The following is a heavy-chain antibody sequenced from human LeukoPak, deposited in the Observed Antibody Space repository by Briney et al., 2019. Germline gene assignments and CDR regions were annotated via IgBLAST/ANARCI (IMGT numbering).Heavy chain of an antibody. CDR2: IYYSGST. J-gene: IGHJ3*02. CDR3: ARDRGYDFGAFDI. CDR1: GGSFSGYY. V-gene: IGHV4-34*01. D-gene: IGHD5-12*01. Sequence: SETLSLTCAVYGGSFSGYYWSWIRQPPGKGLEWIGSIYYSGSTYYNPSLKSRVTISVDTSKNQFSLKLSSVTAADTAVYYCARDRGYDFGAFDIWGQGTMVTVSS.